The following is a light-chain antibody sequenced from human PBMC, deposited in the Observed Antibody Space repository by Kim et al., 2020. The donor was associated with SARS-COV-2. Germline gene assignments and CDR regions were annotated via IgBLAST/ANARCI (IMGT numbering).Light chain of an antibody. Sequence: LSASVGDRVTITCRASQSISSYLNWYQQTPGNAPKLLIYAASSLQSGVPSRFSGSGSGTDFTLTISSLQPEDFATYYCQQSYSTPRFGQGTKLEIK. CDR2: AAS. CDR3: QQSYSTPR. J-gene: IGKJ2*01. CDR1: QSISSY. V-gene: IGKV1-39*01.